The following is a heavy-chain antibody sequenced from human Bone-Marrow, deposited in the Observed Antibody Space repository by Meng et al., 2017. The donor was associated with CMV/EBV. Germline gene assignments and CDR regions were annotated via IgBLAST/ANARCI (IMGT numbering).Heavy chain of an antibody. V-gene: IGHV1-69*05. Sequence: KISCKASGGTFSSYAISWVRQAPGQGLEWMGGIIPIFGTANYAQKFQGRVTITTDESTSTAYMELSSLRSEDTAVYYCARVDGVVPYYYYGMDVWGQGTTVTVSS. CDR1: GGTFSSYA. CDR2: IIPIFGTA. J-gene: IGHJ6*02. CDR3: ARVDGVVPYYYYGMDV. D-gene: IGHD3-3*01.